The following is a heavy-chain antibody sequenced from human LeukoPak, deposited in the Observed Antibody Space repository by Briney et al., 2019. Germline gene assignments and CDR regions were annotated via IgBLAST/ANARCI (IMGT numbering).Heavy chain of an antibody. CDR1: GGSFSGYY. J-gene: IGHJ6*03. V-gene: IGHV4-34*01. CDR3: ARGLIAARLYYYYYMDV. D-gene: IGHD6-6*01. Sequence: AETLSLTCAVYGGSFSGYYWSWIRQPPGKGLEWIGEINHSGSTNFNPSLKSRVTISVDTSKNQFSLKLSSVTAADTAVYYCARGLIAARLYYYYYMDVWGKGTTVTVSS. CDR2: INHSGST.